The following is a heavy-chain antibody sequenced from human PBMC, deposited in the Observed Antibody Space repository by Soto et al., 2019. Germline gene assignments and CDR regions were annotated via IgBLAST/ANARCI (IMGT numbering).Heavy chain of an antibody. CDR2: IYYSGST. CDR3: ARGNYDSSGYYVLGWSDP. CDR1: GGSISSYY. Sequence: ETLSITCTVSGGSISSYYWSWIRQPPGKGLEWIGYIYYSGSTNYNPSLKSRVTISVDTSKNQFSLKLSSVTAADTAVYYCARGNYDSSGYYVLGWSDPWGQGTLVTVSS. V-gene: IGHV4-59*01. J-gene: IGHJ5*02. D-gene: IGHD3-22*01.